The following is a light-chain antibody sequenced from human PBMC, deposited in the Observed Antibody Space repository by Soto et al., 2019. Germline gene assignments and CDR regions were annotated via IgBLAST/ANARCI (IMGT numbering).Light chain of an antibody. J-gene: IGKJ1*01. CDR1: QSIRYY. V-gene: IGKV1-5*01. CDR3: QQHNNDSQT. CDR2: GAC. Sequence: DIQLTQSPPTLSASVGDRVTITCRASQSIRYYLAWYQQMPGKAPKLLNYGACSLKSAVPSRFRDSGSGTEFTLTIRSLLPDDFATYFCQQHNNDSQTFGQGTKVDIQ.